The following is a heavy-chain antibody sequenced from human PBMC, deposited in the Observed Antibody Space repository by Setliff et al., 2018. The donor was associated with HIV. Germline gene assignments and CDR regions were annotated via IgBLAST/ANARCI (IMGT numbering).Heavy chain of an antibody. CDR2: IKQDGSEK. CDR1: GFSLSSYW. Sequence: PGGSLRLSCAASGFSLSSYWMSWVRQAPGKGLEWVANIKQDGSEKYYVDSVRGRFTISRDNAKNSLYLQMNSLRAEDTAVYYCARDATRGGDMDVWAKGTTVTVSS. CDR3: ARDATRGGDMDV. D-gene: IGHD2-15*01. V-gene: IGHV3-7*01. J-gene: IGHJ6*03.